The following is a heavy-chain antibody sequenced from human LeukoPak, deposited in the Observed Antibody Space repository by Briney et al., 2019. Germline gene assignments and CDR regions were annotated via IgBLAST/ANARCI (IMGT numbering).Heavy chain of an antibody. D-gene: IGHD2-8*02. CDR1: GFTVSSTY. Sequence: PGGSLRLSCAASGFTVSSTYMSWVRQAPGKGLQWVSVMYSGDSTYYADSLKGRFTISRDNSKNTLYLQMNSLRAEDTAVYYCARGGFYSTGREPFDYWGQGTLITVSS. J-gene: IGHJ4*02. CDR2: MYSGDST. CDR3: ARGGFYSTGREPFDY. V-gene: IGHV3-53*01.